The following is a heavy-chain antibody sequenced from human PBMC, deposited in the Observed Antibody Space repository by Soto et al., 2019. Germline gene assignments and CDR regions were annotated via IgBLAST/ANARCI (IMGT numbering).Heavy chain of an antibody. CDR2: ISSQTSRV. Sequence: LRLSCAASGFIFSDYSMNWVRQAPGKGLEWVSYISSQTSRVYYADSVRGRFTISRDNAKNSLFLQMNSLRDEDTAVYYCARDLGYYDSTGYFDSWGQGTLVTVSS. V-gene: IGHV3-48*02. CDR3: ARDLGYYDSTGYFDS. D-gene: IGHD3-22*01. J-gene: IGHJ4*02. CDR1: GFIFSDYS.